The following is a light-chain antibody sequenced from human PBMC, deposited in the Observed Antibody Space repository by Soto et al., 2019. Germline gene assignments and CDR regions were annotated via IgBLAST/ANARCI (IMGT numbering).Light chain of an antibody. CDR3: QQFDDYQLT. V-gene: IGKV1D-13*01. CDR1: QGISSA. CDR2: DAS. Sequence: AIPLTKAPSSLSPSVGDSGTVTGRASQGISSALAWYQQTPGRAPKLLIYDASTLASGVPPRFSGSSSGTEFTLTVSSLQPEDFATYYCQQFDDYQLTFGPGTKVDIK. J-gene: IGKJ3*01.